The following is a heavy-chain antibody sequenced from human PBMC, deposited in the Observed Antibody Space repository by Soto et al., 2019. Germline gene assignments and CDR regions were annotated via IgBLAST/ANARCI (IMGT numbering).Heavy chain of an antibody. V-gene: IGHV1-8*01. Sequence: QVQLVQSGAEVKKPGASVKVSCKASGYTFTSYDINWVRQATGQGLEWMGWMNPNSGDTGYAQKFQGRVTRTGNTSISTAYMELSSLRSEDTAAYYCARPGVMYSNWFDPWGQGPLVTVSS. CDR2: MNPNSGDT. CDR1: GYTFTSYD. D-gene: IGHD3-16*01. CDR3: ARPGVMYSNWFDP. J-gene: IGHJ5*02.